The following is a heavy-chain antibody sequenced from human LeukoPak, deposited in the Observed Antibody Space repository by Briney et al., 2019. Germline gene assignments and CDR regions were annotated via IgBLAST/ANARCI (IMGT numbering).Heavy chain of an antibody. D-gene: IGHD5-24*01. J-gene: IGHJ3*02. CDR3: ARKKMSTLDI. V-gene: IGHV1-69*06. CDR2: IIPIIGTT. CDR1: GGTFSSYG. Sequence: GASVKVSCKASGGTFSSYGLIWVRQAPGQGLEWMGGIIPIIGTTNYAQKFQDRVTIIADKSTSTAYMEVSSLRSEDTAVYFCARKKMSTLDIWGQGTMVTVSS.